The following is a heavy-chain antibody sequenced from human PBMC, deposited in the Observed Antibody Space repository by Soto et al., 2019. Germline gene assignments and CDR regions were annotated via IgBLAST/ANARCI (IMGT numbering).Heavy chain of an antibody. CDR3: ARRDSHGYFRYFDN. J-gene: IGHJ4*02. D-gene: IGHD4-17*01. CDR2: TNGNLGTG. CDR1: GGTFSSYP. Sequence: QVQLVQSGAEVKRPGSSVKVSCKASGGTFSSYPISWVRQAPGQGLEWMGGTNGNLGTGNYAQKFRGRFTITTDISTTTAYMELSSLASEDTAVYYCARRDSHGYFRYFDNWGQGTLVTVSS. V-gene: IGHV1-69*06.